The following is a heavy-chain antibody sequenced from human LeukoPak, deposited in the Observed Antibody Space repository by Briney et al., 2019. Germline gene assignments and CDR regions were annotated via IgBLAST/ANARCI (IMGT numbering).Heavy chain of an antibody. CDR1: GYTFTGYY. J-gene: IGHJ5*02. V-gene: IGHV1-2*02. D-gene: IGHD2-8*01. CDR3: ARDIGYCTNGVCYTPRWFDP. Sequence: ASVKVSCKASGYTFTGYYMHWVRQAPGQGLEWMGWINPNSGGTNYAQKFQGRVTMTRDTSISTAYMELSRLRSDDTAVYYCARDIGYCTNGVCYTPRWFDPWGQGTLVTVSS. CDR2: INPNSGGT.